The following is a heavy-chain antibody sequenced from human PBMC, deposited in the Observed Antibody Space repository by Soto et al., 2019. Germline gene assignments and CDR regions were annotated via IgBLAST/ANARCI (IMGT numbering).Heavy chain of an antibody. CDR3: VRTSLVVAVATREDF. CDR1: GFTFSNYW. CDR2: IDSDGSRI. V-gene: IGHV3-74*01. Sequence: EVQLVESGGGLVQPGESLRLSCAASGFTFSNYWMHWVRQAPGKGLVWVSRIDSDGSRITYADFVKGRFTISRDNAKNTVSLQTTSLAAQDTAVYYCVRTSLVVAVATREDFWGQGTLVTVSS. D-gene: IGHD2-15*01. J-gene: IGHJ4*02.